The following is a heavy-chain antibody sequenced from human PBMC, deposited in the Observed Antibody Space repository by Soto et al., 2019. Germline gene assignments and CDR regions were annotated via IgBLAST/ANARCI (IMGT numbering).Heavy chain of an antibody. CDR1: GCSISSSNYY. Sequence: PSETLSLTCTVSGCSISSSNYYWGWIRQPPGKGLEWIGTIYYSGGTYYNPSLKSRVTISVDMSKNLFSLKLSSVTAADTAVYYCARFSSGYCGSTNCYVTREFDYWGQGTLVTVSS. D-gene: IGHD2-2*01. V-gene: IGHV4-39*01. CDR2: IYYSGGT. CDR3: ARFSSGYCGSTNCYVTREFDY. J-gene: IGHJ4*02.